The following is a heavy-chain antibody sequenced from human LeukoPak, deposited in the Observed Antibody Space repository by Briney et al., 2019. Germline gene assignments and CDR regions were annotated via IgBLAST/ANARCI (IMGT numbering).Heavy chain of an antibody. CDR2: IKSETDGETT. CDR1: GFTSIYAW. Sequence: GGSLRLSCAASGFTSIYAWMSWVRQAPGKGRGWVGRIKSETDGETTDYAGAVKGRFTTSRDDSKNTLYLQMNSLKTEDTALYYCTTAPSGYAYMNGWHLDYWGQGALVTVSS. J-gene: IGHJ4*02. CDR3: TTAPSGYAYMNGWHLDY. D-gene: IGHD5-18*01. V-gene: IGHV3-15*01.